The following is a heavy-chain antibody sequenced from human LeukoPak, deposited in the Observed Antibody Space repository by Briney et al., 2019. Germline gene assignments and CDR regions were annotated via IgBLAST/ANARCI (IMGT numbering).Heavy chain of an antibody. Sequence: SETLSLTCAVSGYSISNGYDWGWIRQPPGNGLEYVASIYHNGRTYYNPSLKSRVTMSVDTSRNQFFLKLSSVTAADTAVYYCARQSVSCGTNGCIPFGYWGQGILVTVSS. CDR2: IYHNGRT. V-gene: IGHV4-38-2*01. CDR3: ARQSVSCGTNGCIPFGY. CDR1: GYSISNGYD. J-gene: IGHJ4*02. D-gene: IGHD2-8*01.